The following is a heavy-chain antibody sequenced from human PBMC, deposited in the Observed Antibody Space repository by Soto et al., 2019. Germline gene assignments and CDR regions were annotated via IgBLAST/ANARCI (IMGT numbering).Heavy chain of an antibody. J-gene: IGHJ6*02. D-gene: IGHD3-10*01. V-gene: IGHV4-4*02. CDR3: ASLYGSGSYYNYYYYGMDV. Sequence: PSETLSLTCAVYGGSFCSNWRSWVRQPPGKGLEWIGEIYHSGSTNYNPSLKSRVTISVDKSKNQFSLKLSSVTAADTAVYYCASLYGSGSYYNYYYYGMDVWGQGTTVTVSS. CDR2: IYHSGST. CDR1: GGSFCSNW.